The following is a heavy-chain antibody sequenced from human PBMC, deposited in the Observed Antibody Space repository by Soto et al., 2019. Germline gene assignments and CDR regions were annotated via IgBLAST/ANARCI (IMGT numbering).Heavy chain of an antibody. CDR2: ISGSGGST. Sequence: GGSLRLSCAASGFTFSSYAMSWVRQAPGKGLEWVSAISGSGGSTYYADSVKGRFTISRDNSNNTLYLQMNSLRAEDTAVYYCAKGKGDYDGSESYYDAFDIWGQGTMVTVSS. CDR1: GFTFSSYA. CDR3: AKGKGDYDGSESYYDAFDI. D-gene: IGHD3-10*01. J-gene: IGHJ3*02. V-gene: IGHV3-23*01.